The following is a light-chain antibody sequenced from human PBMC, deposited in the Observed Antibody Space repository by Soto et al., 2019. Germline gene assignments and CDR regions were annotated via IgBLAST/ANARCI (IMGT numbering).Light chain of an antibody. CDR1: QSVSSY. Sequence: EIVLTQSPATLSLSPGERATFSCRASQSVSSYLAWYQQKPGQAPRLLIYDTSNRATGIPARFSGSGSGTDFSLTISSLEPEDFADYYCQQRSNWPLTFGGGTKVEIK. J-gene: IGKJ4*01. V-gene: IGKV3-11*01. CDR2: DTS. CDR3: QQRSNWPLT.